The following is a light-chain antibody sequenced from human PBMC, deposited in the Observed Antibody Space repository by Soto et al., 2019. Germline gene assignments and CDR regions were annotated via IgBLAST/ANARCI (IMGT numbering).Light chain of an antibody. CDR2: DVS. CDR1: SRDIGGHNY. J-gene: IGLJ2*01. CDR3: SSYTSSNTLI. V-gene: IGLV2-14*03. Sequence: QSALTQPASVSGPPGQSITISCTGTSRDIGGHNYVSWYQQHPGKAPKLMIFDVSNRPSGVSYRFSGSKSGNTASLTISGLQAEDDADYYCSSYTSSNTLIFGGGTQLTVL.